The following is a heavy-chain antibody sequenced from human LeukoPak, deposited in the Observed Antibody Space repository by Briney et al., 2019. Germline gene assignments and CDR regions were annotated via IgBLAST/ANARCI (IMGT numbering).Heavy chain of an antibody. Sequence: SETLSLTCTVSGGSITPYYWSWIRQPPGKGLEWIGYIYYSGGTNYNPSLKSRVTISVDTSKNQFSLKLSSVTAADTAVYYCARGRWGMVATKFDYWGQGTLVTVSS. J-gene: IGHJ4*02. D-gene: IGHD5-12*01. CDR1: GGSITPYY. CDR2: IYYSGGT. V-gene: IGHV4-59*12. CDR3: ARGRWGMVATKFDY.